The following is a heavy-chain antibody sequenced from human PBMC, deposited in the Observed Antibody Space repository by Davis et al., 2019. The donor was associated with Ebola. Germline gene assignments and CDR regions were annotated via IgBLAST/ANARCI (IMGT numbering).Heavy chain of an antibody. Sequence: ASVKVSCKASGYTFTSYDINWVRQATGQGLEWMGWMNPNSGNTGYAQSFQGRVTMTRDTSISTAYMELSSLRSENTAVYYCAMSDSSGDGFDVWGLGTMVTVSS. CDR1: GYTFTSYD. CDR2: MNPNSGNT. V-gene: IGHV1-8*01. J-gene: IGHJ3*01. D-gene: IGHD3-22*01. CDR3: AMSDSSGDGFDV.